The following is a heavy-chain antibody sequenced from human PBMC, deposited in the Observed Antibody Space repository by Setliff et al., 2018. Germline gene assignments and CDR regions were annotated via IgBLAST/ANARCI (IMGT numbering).Heavy chain of an antibody. CDR2: IYYRGST. CDR1: GGSISSSSYY. Sequence: SETLSLTCTVSGGSISSSSYYWGWIRQPLGKGLEWIGSIYYRGSTYYNPSLKSRVTISIDTSKNQFSLKLSSVTAADTAVYYCARDLYDYVWGTYRYHDAFDIWGQGTMVTVSS. D-gene: IGHD3-16*02. V-gene: IGHV4-39*07. CDR3: ARDLYDYVWGTYRYHDAFDI. J-gene: IGHJ3*02.